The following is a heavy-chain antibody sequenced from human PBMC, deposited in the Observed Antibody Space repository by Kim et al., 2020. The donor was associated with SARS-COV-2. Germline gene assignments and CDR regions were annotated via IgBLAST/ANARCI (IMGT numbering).Heavy chain of an antibody. D-gene: IGHD3-10*01. CDR3: ARDHPPLLWFGELLNGFKTLGDY. CDR1: GYTFTSYA. V-gene: IGHV1-3*01. CDR2: INAGNGNT. Sequence: ASVKVSCKASGYTFTSYAMHWVRQAPGQRLEWMGWINAGNGNTKYSQKFQGRVTITRDTSASTAYMELSSLRSEDTAVYYCARDHPPLLWFGELLNGFKTLGDYWGQGTLVTVSS. J-gene: IGHJ4*02.